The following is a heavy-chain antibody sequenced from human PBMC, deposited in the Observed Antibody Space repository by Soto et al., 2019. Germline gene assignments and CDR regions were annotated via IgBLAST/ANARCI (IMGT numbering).Heavy chain of an antibody. V-gene: IGHV4-30-4*01. J-gene: IGHJ4*02. Sequence: SETLSLTCTVSGGSISSGDYYWSWIRQPPGKGLEWIGYIYYSGSTYYNPSLKSRVTISVDKSKNQFSLKLSSVTAADTAVYYCASLRDYYGSGSYYNVAYWGQGTLVTVSS. CDR2: IYYSGST. CDR1: GGSISSGDYY. CDR3: ASLRDYYGSGSYYNVAY. D-gene: IGHD3-10*01.